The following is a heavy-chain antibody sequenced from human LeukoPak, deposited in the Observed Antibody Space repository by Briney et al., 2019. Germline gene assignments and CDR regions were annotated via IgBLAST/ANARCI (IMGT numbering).Heavy chain of an antibody. CDR2: ISYDGSNK. CDR3: AKVAGTVTFGY. CDR1: GFTFSSYG. D-gene: IGHD4-17*01. Sequence: GGSLILSCAASGFTFSSYGMHWVRQAPGKGLEWVAVISYDGSNKYYADSVKGRFTISRDNSKNTLYLQMNSLRAEDTAVYYCAKVAGTVTFGYWGQGTMVTVSS. J-gene: IGHJ4*02. V-gene: IGHV3-30*18.